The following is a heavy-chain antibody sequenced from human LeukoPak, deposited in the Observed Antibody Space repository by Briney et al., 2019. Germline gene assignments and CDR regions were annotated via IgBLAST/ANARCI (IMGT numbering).Heavy chain of an antibody. D-gene: IGHD3-3*01. CDR3: AKYPHFDYWSGYDYYMDV. V-gene: IGHV3-23*01. Sequence: GGSLRLSCAASGFTFSNYAMSWVRQAPGKGLEWVSAISGSGGSTYYADSVKGRFTISRDNSKNTLFLQIHSLRAEDTATYYCAKYPHFDYWSGYDYYMDVWGQGAAVTVSS. CDR1: GFTFSNYA. CDR2: ISGSGGST. J-gene: IGHJ6*02.